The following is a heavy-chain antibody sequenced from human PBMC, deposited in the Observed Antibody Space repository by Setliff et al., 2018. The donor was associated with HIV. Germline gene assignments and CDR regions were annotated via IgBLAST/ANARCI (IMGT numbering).Heavy chain of an antibody. Sequence: GESLKISCTGSGYSFTNYWIGWVRQIPGKGLEWMGIIFPGDSDTRYSPSFQGQVTISADTSISTAYLQWRSLKASDTAMYYFARQPGLAAMGREDYYYYYMDVWGKGTTVTVSS. CDR3: ARQPGLAAMGREDYYYYYMDV. D-gene: IGHD2-2*01. CDR1: GYSFTNYW. CDR2: IFPGDSDT. J-gene: IGHJ6*03. V-gene: IGHV5-51*01.